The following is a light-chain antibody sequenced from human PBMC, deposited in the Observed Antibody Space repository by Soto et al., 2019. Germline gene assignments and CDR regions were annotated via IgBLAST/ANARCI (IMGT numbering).Light chain of an antibody. V-gene: IGLV2-14*01. J-gene: IGLJ1*01. Sequence: QSLLTQPASVSGSPGQSITISCTGTNIDVGGYNYVSWYQQHPGKAPRLIISDVSNRPSGVSNRFSGSKSGNTASLTISGLQAEDEADYYCNSYRSTSARYVFGTGTKLTVL. CDR3: NSYRSTSARYV. CDR2: DVS. CDR1: NIDVGGYNY.